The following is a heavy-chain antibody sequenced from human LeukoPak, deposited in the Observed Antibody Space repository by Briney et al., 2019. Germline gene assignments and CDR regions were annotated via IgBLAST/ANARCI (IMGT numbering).Heavy chain of an antibody. CDR2: ISWNSGSI. V-gene: IGHV3-9*02. J-gene: IGHJ4*02. CDR1: GFTSSSYG. Sequence: PGGSLRLSCAASGFTSSSYGMHWVRQAPGKGLEWVSGISWNSGSIGYADSVKGRFTISRDNAKNSLYLQMNSLRAEDTALYYCAKDISPDGSGKQPDYWGQGTLVTVSS. D-gene: IGHD3-10*01. CDR3: AKDISPDGSGKQPDY.